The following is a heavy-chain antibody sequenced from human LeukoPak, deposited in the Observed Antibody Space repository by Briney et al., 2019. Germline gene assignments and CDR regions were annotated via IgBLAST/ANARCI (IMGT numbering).Heavy chain of an antibody. Sequence: PGGSLRLSCAASGFTFSSYWMSWVRQAPGKGLEWVANIKQDGSEKYYVDSVKGRFTISRDNSKNTLYLQMNSLRAEDTAVYYCARDQSRYSSSSVYYGMDVWGQGTTVTVSS. CDR3: ARDQSRYSSSSVYYGMDV. CDR2: IKQDGSEK. CDR1: GFTFSSYW. D-gene: IGHD6-6*01. V-gene: IGHV3-7*03. J-gene: IGHJ6*02.